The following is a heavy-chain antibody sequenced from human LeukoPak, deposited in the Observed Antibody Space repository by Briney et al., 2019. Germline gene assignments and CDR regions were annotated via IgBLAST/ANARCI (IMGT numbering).Heavy chain of an antibody. J-gene: IGHJ6*03. CDR3: AREDVGATTDYYYYYMDV. CDR2: IKEDGSEK. V-gene: IGHV3-7*01. Sequence: GGSLRLSCAASGFTFSSYWMSWVRQAPGRGLEWVANIKEDGSEKYYVDSVEGRFTISRDNAKNSLYLQMNSLRAEDTAVYYCAREDVGATTDYYYYYMDVWGKGTTVTVSS. D-gene: IGHD1-26*01. CDR1: GFTFSSYW.